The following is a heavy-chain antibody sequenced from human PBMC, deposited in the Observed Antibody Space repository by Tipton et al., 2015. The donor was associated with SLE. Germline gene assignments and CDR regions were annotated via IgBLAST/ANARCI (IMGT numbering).Heavy chain of an antibody. Sequence: TLSLTCTVSGGSIGVYFWNWIRQSPGKGLEWIGYIFYSTANYNPSLKSRVSISVDTSKNQFSLRLSSVTTADTAVYYCARKSLVEDLWGQGTLVTVSS. D-gene: IGHD6-6*01. CDR3: ARKSLVEDL. J-gene: IGHJ4*02. V-gene: IGHV4-59*01. CDR1: GGSIGVYF. CDR2: IFYSTA.